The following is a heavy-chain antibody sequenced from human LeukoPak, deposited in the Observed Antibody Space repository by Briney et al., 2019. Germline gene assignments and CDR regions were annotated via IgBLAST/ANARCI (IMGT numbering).Heavy chain of an antibody. V-gene: IGHV3-23*01. CDR3: AKDLRGLKYATDPFDI. CDR1: GFTFSSHA. Sequence: GGSLRLSCAASGFTFSSHAMSWVRQAPGKGLEWVSCISGSGASTFYADSVKGRSTISRDNSKNTLYLQLNSLRGEDTAVYFCAKDLRGLKYATDPFDIWGQGTMVTVSS. CDR2: ISGSGAST. J-gene: IGHJ3*02. D-gene: IGHD2-8*01.